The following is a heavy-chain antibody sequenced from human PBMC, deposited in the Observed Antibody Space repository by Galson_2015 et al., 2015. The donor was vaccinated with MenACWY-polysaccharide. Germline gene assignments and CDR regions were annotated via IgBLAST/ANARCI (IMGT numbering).Heavy chain of an antibody. Sequence: SLRLSCAASGFTFSSYGMSWVRQAPGKGLEWVSGISGRGGSTYYADSVKGRFTISRDSAKNSLYLQINSLRPEDTALYYCAKGYSYSKSPVDHWGQGTLVTVSS. CDR1: GFTFSSYG. V-gene: IGHV3-23*01. CDR3: AKGYSYSKSPVDH. CDR2: ISGRGGST. D-gene: IGHD2-15*01. J-gene: IGHJ4*02.